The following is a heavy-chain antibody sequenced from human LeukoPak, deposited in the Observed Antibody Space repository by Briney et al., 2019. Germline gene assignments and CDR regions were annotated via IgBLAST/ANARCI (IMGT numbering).Heavy chain of an antibody. J-gene: IGHJ4*02. CDR3: AKGRGWYNPLVF. V-gene: IGHV3-23*01. D-gene: IGHD6-19*01. Sequence: GGSLRLSCGASRFTFSNYWMSWARQAPGKGLEWVSAISGSGGSTYYADSVKGRFTISRDNSKNTLYLQMNSLRAEDTAVYYCAKGRGWYNPLVFWGQGTLVTVSS. CDR2: ISGSGGST. CDR1: RFTFSNYW.